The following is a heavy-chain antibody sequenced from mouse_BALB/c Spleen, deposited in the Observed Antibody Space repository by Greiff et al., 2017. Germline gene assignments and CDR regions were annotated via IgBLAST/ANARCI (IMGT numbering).Heavy chain of an antibody. Sequence: VQLKESGPELVKPGASVKVSCKASGYAFTSYNMYWVKQSHGKSLEWIGYIDPYNGGTSYNQKFKGKATLTVDKSSSTAYMHLNSLTSEDSAVYYCARNTARATTWFAYWGQGTLVTVSA. J-gene: IGHJ3*01. D-gene: IGHD3-1*01. V-gene: IGHV1S135*01. CDR2: IDPYNGGT. CDR3: ARNTARATTWFAY. CDR1: GYAFTSYN.